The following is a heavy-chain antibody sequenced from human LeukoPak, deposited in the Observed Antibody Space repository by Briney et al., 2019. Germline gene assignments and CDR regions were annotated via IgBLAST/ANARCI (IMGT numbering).Heavy chain of an antibody. CDR2: IYDGGRT. CDR3: APQGY. J-gene: IGHJ4*02. CDR1: GGSTSSYY. Sequence: SETLSLTCTVSGGSTSSYYWSWIRQPPGKGLEWIGYIYDGGRTNYNPSLKSRVTISVDTSKNQFSLKLSSVTAADTAVYYCAPQGYWGQGALVTVSS. V-gene: IGHV4-59*01.